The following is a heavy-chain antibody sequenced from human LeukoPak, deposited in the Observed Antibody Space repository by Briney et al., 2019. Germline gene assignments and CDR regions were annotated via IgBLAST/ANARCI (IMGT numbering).Heavy chain of an antibody. V-gene: IGHV3-9*01. Sequence: GGSLRLSCAASGFTFDDYAMQWVQQAPGKGVEWVSGISWNSGSIDYADSVKGRFTISRHNAKTSLYLQMHSLRAEDTAVYYCARDSAYSSGWYGGDYYYYYMDVWGKGTTVTVSS. D-gene: IGHD6-19*01. CDR3: ARDSAYSSGWYGGDYYYYYMDV. J-gene: IGHJ6*03. CDR1: GFTFDDYA. CDR2: ISWNSGSI.